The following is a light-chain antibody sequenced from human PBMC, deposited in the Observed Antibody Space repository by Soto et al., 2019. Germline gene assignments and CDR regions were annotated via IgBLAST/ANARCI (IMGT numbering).Light chain of an antibody. CDR1: QDISNY. Sequence: DIQMTQSPSSLSASVGDRVTITCQASQDISNYLNWYQQKPGKVPKLLIYAASTLQSGVPSRFSGSGSGTDFALTISSLQPDDFATYYCQQYNSYSEAFGQGTKVDIK. CDR3: QQYNSYSEA. CDR2: AAS. J-gene: IGKJ1*01. V-gene: IGKV1-27*01.